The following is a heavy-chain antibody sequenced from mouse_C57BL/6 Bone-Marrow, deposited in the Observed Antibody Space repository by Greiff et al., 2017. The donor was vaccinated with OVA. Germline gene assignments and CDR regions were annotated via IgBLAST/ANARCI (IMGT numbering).Heavy chain of an antibody. CDR2: ISYSGST. CDR1: GYSITSGYD. J-gene: IGHJ2*01. CDR3: ARGAVSDLSYFDY. Sequence: DVKLQESGPGMVKPSQSLSLTCTVTGYSITSGYDWHWIRHFPGNKLEWMGYISYSGSTNYNPSLKSRISITHDTSKNHFFLKLNSVTTEDTATYYCARGAVSDLSYFDYWGQGTTLTVSS. D-gene: IGHD2-13*01. V-gene: IGHV3-1*01.